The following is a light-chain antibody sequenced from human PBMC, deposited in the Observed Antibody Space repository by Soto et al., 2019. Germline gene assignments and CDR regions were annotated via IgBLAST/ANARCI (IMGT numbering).Light chain of an antibody. CDR3: SSDTSTSTWV. J-gene: IGLJ3*02. Sequence: QSVLTQPASVSGSPGQSITISCTGTSRDAGGYNYVSWYQQHPGKAPKLMIYEVSMRPSGVSNRFSGSKSGNWVSLTISGRQAEDEADYYCSSDTSTSTWVFGGGTQLTVL. CDR1: SRDAGGYNY. CDR2: EVS. V-gene: IGLV2-14*01.